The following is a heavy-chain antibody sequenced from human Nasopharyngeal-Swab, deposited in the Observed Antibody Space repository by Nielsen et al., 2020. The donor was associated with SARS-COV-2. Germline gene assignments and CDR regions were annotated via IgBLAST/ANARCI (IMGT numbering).Heavy chain of an antibody. CDR1: GYTFTGYY. CDR2: INPNSGGT. D-gene: IGHD3-10*01. J-gene: IGHJ4*02. V-gene: IGHV1-2*02. CDR3: ARHLWFGELGDY. Sequence: ASVQVSCKASGYTFTGYYMHWVRQAPGQGLEWMGWINPNSGGTNYAQKFQGRVTMTRDTSISTAYMELSRLRSDDTAVYYCARHLWFGELGDYWGQGTLVTVSS.